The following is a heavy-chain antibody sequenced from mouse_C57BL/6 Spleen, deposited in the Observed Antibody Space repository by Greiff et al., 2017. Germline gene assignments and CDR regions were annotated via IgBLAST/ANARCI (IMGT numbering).Heavy chain of an antibody. Sequence: EVKVEESGPGLAKPSQTLSLTCSVTGYSITSDYWNWIRKFPGNKLEYMGYISYSGSTYYNPSLKSRISITRDTSKNQYYLQLNSVTTADTATYYCARSPYYCGSSYWYFDVWGTGTTVTVSS. CDR2: ISYSGST. D-gene: IGHD1-1*01. CDR1: GYSITSDY. J-gene: IGHJ1*03. V-gene: IGHV3-8*01. CDR3: ARSPYYCGSSYWYFDV.